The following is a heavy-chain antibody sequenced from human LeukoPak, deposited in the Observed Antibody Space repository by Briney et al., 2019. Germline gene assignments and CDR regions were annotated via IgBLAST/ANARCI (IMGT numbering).Heavy chain of an antibody. Sequence: GGSLRLSCAASGFTLSSYWMHWVRQAPGKGLVWVSRIKSDGRTNYADSVKSRFTISRDNAKNTVSLQMNSLRAEDTGVYYCARAPSEIGGYYPEYFRHWGQGTLVIVSS. CDR2: IKSDGRT. CDR1: GFTLSSYW. D-gene: IGHD3-22*01. CDR3: ARAPSEIGGYYPEYFRH. V-gene: IGHV3-74*01. J-gene: IGHJ1*01.